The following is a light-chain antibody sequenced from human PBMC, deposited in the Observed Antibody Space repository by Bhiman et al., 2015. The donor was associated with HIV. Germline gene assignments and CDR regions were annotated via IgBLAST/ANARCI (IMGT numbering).Light chain of an antibody. CDR1: SSDIGRYNY. V-gene: IGLV2-8*01. CDR3: CSYADTSYV. J-gene: IGLJ1*01. CDR2: DVY. Sequence: QSALTQPPSASGSPGQSVIISCTGTSSDIGRYNYVSWSQQHPGKAPKIIIYDVYKRPSGVPDRFSGSKSGNTASLTISGLQAEDEADYYCCSYADTSYVFGTATQVTVL.